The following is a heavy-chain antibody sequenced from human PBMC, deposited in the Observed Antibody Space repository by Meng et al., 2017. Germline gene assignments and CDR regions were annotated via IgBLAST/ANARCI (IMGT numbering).Heavy chain of an antibody. J-gene: IGHJ4*02. V-gene: IGHV4-4*02. CDR2: IYHSGST. D-gene: IGHD7-27*01. Sequence: VQLKGPGPDLGKPSGTLSLTCAVSGGSISSSNWWSWVRQPPGKGLGWIGEIYHSGSTNYNPSLKSRVTISVDKSKNQFSLKLSSVTAADTAVYYCARIGDWGSTRYFDYWGQGTLVTVSS. CDR3: ARIGDWGSTRYFDY. CDR1: GGSISSSNW.